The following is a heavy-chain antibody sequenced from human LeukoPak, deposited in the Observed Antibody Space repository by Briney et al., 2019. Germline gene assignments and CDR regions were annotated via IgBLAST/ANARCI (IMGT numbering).Heavy chain of an antibody. D-gene: IGHD6-13*01. CDR2: INHSGST. V-gene: IGHV4-34*01. J-gene: IGHJ4*02. CDR1: GGSFSGYY. CDR3: ARDGYSSSWHFFDY. Sequence: PSETLSLTCAVYGGSFSGYYWSWIRQPPGKGLEWIGEINHSGSTNYNPSLKSRVTMSVDTSKNQFSLKLSSVTAADTAVYYCARDGYSSSWHFFDYWGQGTLVTVSS.